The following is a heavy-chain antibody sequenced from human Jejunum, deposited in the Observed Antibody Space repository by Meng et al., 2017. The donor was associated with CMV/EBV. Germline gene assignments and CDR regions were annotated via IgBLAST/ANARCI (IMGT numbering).Heavy chain of an antibody. Sequence: SDGMHWVRKAHGKGLEWVAFSRYDGTQDYYADSVKGRFTISRDSSDNTLYLQMKSLRSEDTAMYYCAKLQGLYSGTYYGHSFDFWGQGTWVTVSS. V-gene: IGHV3-30*02. CDR2: SRYDGTQD. CDR1: SDG. J-gene: IGHJ4*02. CDR3: AKLQGLYSGTYYGHSFDF. D-gene: IGHD1-26*01.